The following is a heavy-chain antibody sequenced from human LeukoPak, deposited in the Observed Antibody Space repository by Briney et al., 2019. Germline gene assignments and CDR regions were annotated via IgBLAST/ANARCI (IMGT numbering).Heavy chain of an antibody. CDR1: GDSVFSNSS. Sequence: SQTLSLTCAISGDSVFSNSSWNWIRQSPSRGLEWLGRTYYRSKWYNDYGVSVKSRININPDTSKKQFSLKLSSVTAADTAVYYCVTYYFDSSGPKKNYWGQGTLVTVSS. J-gene: IGHJ4*02. CDR2: TYYRSKWYN. CDR3: VTYYFDSSGPKKNY. V-gene: IGHV6-1*01. D-gene: IGHD3-22*01.